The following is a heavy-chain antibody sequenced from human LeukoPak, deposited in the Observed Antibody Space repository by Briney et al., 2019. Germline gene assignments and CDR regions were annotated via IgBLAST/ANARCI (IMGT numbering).Heavy chain of an antibody. CDR3: ATSIVGFSYDEHFQH. D-gene: IGHD1-26*01. CDR1: GFTFSSYA. Sequence: GGSLRLSCAASGFTFSSYAMSWVRQAPGEGLEWVSTIYNGGSTYYVDSVKGRFTISRDNFKNTLYLQMNSLRAEDTAVYYCATSIVGFSYDEHFQHWGQGTLVTVSS. V-gene: IGHV3-23*05. CDR2: IYNGGST. J-gene: IGHJ1*01.